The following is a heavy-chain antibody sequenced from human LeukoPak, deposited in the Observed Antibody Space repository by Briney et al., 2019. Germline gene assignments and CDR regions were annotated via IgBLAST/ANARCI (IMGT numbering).Heavy chain of an antibody. CDR1: GFTFDDYA. J-gene: IGHJ4*02. CDR2: ISWSGGSI. D-gene: IGHD3-22*01. CDR3: AKGGPYYYDSSGYYWVFDY. Sequence: GGSLRLSCAASGFTFDDYAMHWVRQAPGKGLEWVSGISWSGGSIGYADSVQGRFPISRGHAKNSLYLQMNRLRAEDTALYYCAKGGPYYYDSSGYYWVFDYWGQGTLVTVSS. V-gene: IGHV3-9*01.